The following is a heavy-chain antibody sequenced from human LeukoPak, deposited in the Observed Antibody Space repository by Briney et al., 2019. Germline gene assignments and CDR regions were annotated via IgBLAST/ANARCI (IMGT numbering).Heavy chain of an antibody. CDR2: IDLSGSTL. Sequence: GGSLRLSCAASGFTFSDYTMNWVRQAPGKGLEWVSYIDLSGSTLYYVDSVKGRFTISRDNAKNSLYLQMNSLRAEDTGVYYCARDMSQTLRFLEWLLGPFDYWGQGTLVTVSS. CDR1: GFTFSDYT. V-gene: IGHV3-48*04. D-gene: IGHD3-3*01. CDR3: ARDMSQTLRFLEWLLGPFDY. J-gene: IGHJ4*02.